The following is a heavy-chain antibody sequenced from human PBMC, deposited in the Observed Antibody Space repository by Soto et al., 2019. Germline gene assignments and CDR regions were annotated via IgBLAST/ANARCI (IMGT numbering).Heavy chain of an antibody. CDR2: IYYSGST. Sequence: QVQLQESGPGLVKPSETLSLTCTVSGGSISSYYWSWIRQPPGKGLEWIGYIYYSGSTNYNPSLKSRVTISVDTSKDQFSLKLSSVTAADTAVYYCARDRDPRDYYYYGMDVWGQGTTVTVSS. V-gene: IGHV4-59*01. CDR1: GGSISSYY. J-gene: IGHJ6*02. CDR3: ARDRDPRDYYYYGMDV.